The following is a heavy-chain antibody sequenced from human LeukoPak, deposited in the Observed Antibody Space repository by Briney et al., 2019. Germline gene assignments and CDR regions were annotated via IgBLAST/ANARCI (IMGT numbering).Heavy chain of an antibody. V-gene: IGHV4-4*02. CDR1: GGSISSSNW. Sequence: SETLSLTCAVSGGSISSSNWWSWVRQPPGKGLEWIGEIYHSGSTNYNPSLKSRVSISVDSSRNQFSLRLSSVTAADTAVYYCARLRYCTNGVCPWGQGTLVTVSS. J-gene: IGHJ5*02. D-gene: IGHD2-8*01. CDR3: ARLRYCTNGVCP. CDR2: IYHSGST.